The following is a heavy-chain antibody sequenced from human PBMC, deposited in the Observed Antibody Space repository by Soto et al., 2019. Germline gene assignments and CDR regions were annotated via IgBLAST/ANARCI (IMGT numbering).Heavy chain of an antibody. CDR3: ARYRREAVAGYTLDN. Sequence: SETLSLTCTVPGGSISSNYWTWIRKPPGKGLEWIGYVYNSGSTNDNPSLKSRVTISEDTSKSQFSLKVNSMTAADTAVYYCARYRREAVAGYTLDNWGQGILVTVSS. J-gene: IGHJ4*02. CDR1: GGSISSNY. V-gene: IGHV4-59*01. D-gene: IGHD6-13*01. CDR2: VYNSGST.